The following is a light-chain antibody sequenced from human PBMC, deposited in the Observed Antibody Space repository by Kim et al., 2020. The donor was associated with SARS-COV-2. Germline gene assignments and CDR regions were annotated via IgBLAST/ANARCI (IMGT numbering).Light chain of an antibody. CDR3: QQYSSPYT. J-gene: IGKJ2*01. CDR1: RSISIW. CDR2: KAS. Sequence: LSASVGVRVTMTCRASRSISIWLAWYQQKPGKAPKFLIYKASNLQSGVPSRFSGSGSGTEFTLTISSLQPDDFATYYCQQYSSPYTSGQGTKLEIK. V-gene: IGKV1-5*03.